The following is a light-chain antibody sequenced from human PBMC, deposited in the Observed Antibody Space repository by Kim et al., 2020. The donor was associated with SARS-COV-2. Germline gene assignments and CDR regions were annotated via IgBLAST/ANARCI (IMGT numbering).Light chain of an antibody. CDR2: GNT. Sequence: RVTISCTGSNSNSGARYDVHWDQHLPGTAPKLLIYGNTNRPSGVPDRFSGSKSGTSASLASIGLQGEEEADYYCQSYDSTVSGWVFGGGTQLTVL. CDR1: NSNSGARYD. V-gene: IGLV1-40*01. J-gene: IGLJ3*02. CDR3: QSYDSTVSGWV.